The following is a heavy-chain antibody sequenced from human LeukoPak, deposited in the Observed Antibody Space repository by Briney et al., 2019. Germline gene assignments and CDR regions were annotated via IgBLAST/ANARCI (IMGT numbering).Heavy chain of an antibody. Sequence: GGSLRLSCAASGFTVSSNYMSWVRQAPGKGLEWVSVIYSGGSTYYADSVKGRFTISRDNAKNSLYLQMNSLRAEDTAVFYCARQGTGDAFDIWGQGTMVTVSS. V-gene: IGHV3-66*04. CDR3: ARQGTGDAFDI. CDR2: IYSGGST. CDR1: GFTVSSNY. J-gene: IGHJ3*02.